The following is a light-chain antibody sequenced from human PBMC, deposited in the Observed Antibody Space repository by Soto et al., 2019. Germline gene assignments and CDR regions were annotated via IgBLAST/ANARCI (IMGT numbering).Light chain of an antibody. CDR2: GAS. CDR1: QSVSSSY. V-gene: IGKV3-20*01. Sequence: EIVLTQSPGTLSLSPGERANLSCRASQSVSSSYFAWYQQKPGHAPRLLIYGASSRATGIPDRFSGSSSGTDFTLTISSLLPAEFATYYCQQYNSNSPRTFGQGTKVDIK. CDR3: QQYNSNSPRT. J-gene: IGKJ1*01.